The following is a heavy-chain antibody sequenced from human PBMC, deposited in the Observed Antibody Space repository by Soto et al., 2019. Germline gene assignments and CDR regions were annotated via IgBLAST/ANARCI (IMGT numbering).Heavy chain of an antibody. CDR1: GYTFTSYG. Sequence: GASVKVSCKASGYTFTSYGISWVRQAPGQGLEWMGWISAYNGNTNYAQKLQGRVTMTTDTSTSTAYMELRSLRSDDTAVYYCARVSDGGYDAPPDFDYWGQGTLVTVSS. CDR2: ISAYNGNT. J-gene: IGHJ4*02. V-gene: IGHV1-18*01. D-gene: IGHD5-12*01. CDR3: ARVSDGGYDAPPDFDY.